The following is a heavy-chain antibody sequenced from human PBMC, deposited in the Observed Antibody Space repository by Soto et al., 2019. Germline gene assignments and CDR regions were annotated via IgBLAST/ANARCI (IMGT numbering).Heavy chain of an antibody. CDR3: ATGSGRGFFDY. CDR1: GGTFSSYT. V-gene: IGHV1-69*02. J-gene: IGHJ4*02. D-gene: IGHD3-10*01. Sequence: QVQLVQSGAEVKKPGTSVKVSCKASGGTFSSYTISWVRQAPGQGLEWMGRILPIRGIANYAQKFQGRVTVTADQSTSTAYMELSSLSAEDTAVYYCATGSGRGFFDYWGQGTLVTVSS. CDR2: ILPIRGIA.